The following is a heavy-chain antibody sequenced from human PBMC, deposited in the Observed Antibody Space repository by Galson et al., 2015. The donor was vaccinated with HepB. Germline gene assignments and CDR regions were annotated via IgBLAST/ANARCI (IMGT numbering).Heavy chain of an antibody. V-gene: IGHV3-23*01. Sequence: SLRLSCAASGFTFSSYAMSWVRQAPGKGLEWVSGISGSGGRTNYADSVKGRFTISRDNSKNTLYLQMNSLRAEDTAVYYCAKDPPFDLEWLDVGDYWGQGTLVTVSS. CDR3: AKDPPFDLEWLDVGDY. CDR1: GFTFSSYA. D-gene: IGHD3-3*01. J-gene: IGHJ4*02. CDR2: ISGSGGRT.